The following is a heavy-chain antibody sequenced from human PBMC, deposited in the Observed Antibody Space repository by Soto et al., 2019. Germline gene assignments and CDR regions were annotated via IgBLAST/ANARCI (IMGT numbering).Heavy chain of an antibody. V-gene: IGHV1-24*01. Sequence: ASVQVSCKFSGYTLPELSMHWVRQAPGKGREWMGGFDPEDGETIYAQKFQGRVTMTEDTSTDTAYMELSSLRSEDTAVYYCATGKTPYDFLTGPWFDPWGQGTLVTVSS. CDR1: GYTLPELS. J-gene: IGHJ5*02. CDR3: ATGKTPYDFLTGPWFDP. D-gene: IGHD3-9*01. CDR2: FDPEDGET.